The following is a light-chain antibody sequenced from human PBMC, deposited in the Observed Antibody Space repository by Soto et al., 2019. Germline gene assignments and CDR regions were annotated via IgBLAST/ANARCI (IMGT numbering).Light chain of an antibody. CDR3: QLYGISPH. CDR1: QGLSSN. Sequence: IEVTQSPATLSVSPGERVNLSCRASQGLSSNLAWYQQKPGQAPRLLIYGASTRATGIPARFSGSGSGTEFTLSISRLEPEDFAVYYCQLYGISPHFGQGTRLEIK. J-gene: IGKJ5*01. V-gene: IGKV3-15*01. CDR2: GAS.